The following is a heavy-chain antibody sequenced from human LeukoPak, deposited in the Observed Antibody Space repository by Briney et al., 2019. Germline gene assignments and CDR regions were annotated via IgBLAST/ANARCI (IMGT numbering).Heavy chain of an antibody. J-gene: IGHJ4*02. Sequence: GGSLRLSCAASGFTFSSYAMSWVRQAPGKGLEWVSAISGSGGGTYYADSVKGRFTISRDDSKNTLYLQMNSLRADDTAVYYCAKDLGRYRNNFFDYWGQGNLVTVSS. CDR2: ISGSGGGT. D-gene: IGHD1-26*01. V-gene: IGHV3-23*01. CDR1: GFTFSSYA. CDR3: AKDLGRYRNNFFDY.